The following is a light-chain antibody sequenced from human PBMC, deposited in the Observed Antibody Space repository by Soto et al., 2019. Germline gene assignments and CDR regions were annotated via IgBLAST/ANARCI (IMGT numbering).Light chain of an antibody. CDR1: SSDVGGYNY. V-gene: IGLV2-14*01. Sequence: QSVLTQPASVSGSPGQSITISCTGTSSDVGGYNYVSWYQQHPGKAPKLTIYDVSNRPSGVSNRFSGSKSGNTASLTISGLQAEDEADYYCSSNTSSSTYVFGTGTKVTVL. CDR3: SSNTSSSTYV. CDR2: DVS. J-gene: IGLJ1*01.